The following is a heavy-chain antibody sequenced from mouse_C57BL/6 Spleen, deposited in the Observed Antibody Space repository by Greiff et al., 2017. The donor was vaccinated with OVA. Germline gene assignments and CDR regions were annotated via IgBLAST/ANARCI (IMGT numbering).Heavy chain of an antibody. CDR2: ISSGGSYT. Sequence: EVKLMESGGDLVKPGGSLKLSCAASGFTFSSYGMSWVRQTPDKRLEWVATISSGGSYTYYPDSVKGRFTISRDNAKNTLYLQMSSLKSEDTAMYYCARQDGSSYLYYFDYWGQGTTLTVSS. J-gene: IGHJ2*01. V-gene: IGHV5-6*01. CDR3: ARQDGSSYLYYFDY. CDR1: GFTFSSYG. D-gene: IGHD1-1*01.